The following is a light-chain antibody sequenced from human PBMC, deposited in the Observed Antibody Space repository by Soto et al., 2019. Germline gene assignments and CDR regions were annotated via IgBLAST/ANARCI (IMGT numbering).Light chain of an antibody. CDR1: QRVASNY. CDR3: QQYGSSPLTWT. J-gene: IGKJ1*01. Sequence: EIVMTQSPVTLSLSPGETATLSCRASQRVASNYLGWYQQKPGQAPRLLIYGTSSRATGIPDRFSGSGSGTDFTLTITRLEPEDCAVYICQQYGSSPLTWTFGQGTKLEI. CDR2: GTS. V-gene: IGKV3-20*01.